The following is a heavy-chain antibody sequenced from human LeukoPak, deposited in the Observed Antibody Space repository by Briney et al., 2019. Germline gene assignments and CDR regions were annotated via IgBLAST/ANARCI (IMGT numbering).Heavy chain of an antibody. V-gene: IGHV3-48*01. CDR3: AKDLDIVATITGN. Sequence: GGSLRLSCVASGFTFSDYSMNWVRQPPGKGLEWVSYISSRGTTVFYADSVKGRFTISRENDRNSVFLQMSGLRAEDTAVYYCAKDLDIVATITGNWGQGTLVTVSS. CDR1: GFTFSDYS. J-gene: IGHJ4*02. D-gene: IGHD5-12*01. CDR2: ISSRGTTV.